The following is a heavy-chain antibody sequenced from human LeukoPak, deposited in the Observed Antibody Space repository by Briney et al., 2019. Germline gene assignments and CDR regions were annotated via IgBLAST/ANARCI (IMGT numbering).Heavy chain of an antibody. CDR2: INKSGTFI. V-gene: IGHV3-21*01. J-gene: IGHJ4*02. D-gene: IGHD5-18*01. CDR3: ARDLAYSRLDY. CDR1: GFTFRDYT. Sequence: GGSLRLSCAVSGFTFRDYTMNWVRRAPGKGLEWVSAINKSGTFIKYADSVKGRFTVSRDNARNSLFLQMNSLRVEDTAFYYCARDLAYSRLDYWGQGMLVTVSS.